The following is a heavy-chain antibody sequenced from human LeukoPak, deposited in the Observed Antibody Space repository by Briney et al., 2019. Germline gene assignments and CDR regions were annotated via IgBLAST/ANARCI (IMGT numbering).Heavy chain of an antibody. CDR1: GGSINNSSYY. CDR2: IYYSGST. Sequence: SGTLSLTCTVSGGSINNSSYYWGWIRQPPGKGLEWIGSIYYSGSTYYNPSLKSRATISVDTSKNQFSLKLSSVTAADTAVYYCARDGRYYYAFDIWGQGTMVTVSS. D-gene: IGHD1-26*01. CDR3: ARDGRYYYAFDI. V-gene: IGHV4-39*07. J-gene: IGHJ3*02.